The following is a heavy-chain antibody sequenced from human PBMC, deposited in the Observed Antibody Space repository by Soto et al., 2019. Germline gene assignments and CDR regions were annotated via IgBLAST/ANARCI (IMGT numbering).Heavy chain of an antibody. CDR1: GFTFSNYW. V-gene: IGHV3-74*01. CDR2: IDGDGSTT. Sequence: EVQLVESGGGLVQPGGSLRLSCAVSGFTFSNYWAHWVRQAPGKGLVWVSRIDGDGSTTNYADSVKGRFTSSRDNAKNTVYLQMNSLKAEDTAVYYCARAPSSRIAVAGNHHMDVWGKGTTVTVSS. CDR3: ARAPSSRIAVAGNHHMDV. D-gene: IGHD6-19*01. J-gene: IGHJ6*03.